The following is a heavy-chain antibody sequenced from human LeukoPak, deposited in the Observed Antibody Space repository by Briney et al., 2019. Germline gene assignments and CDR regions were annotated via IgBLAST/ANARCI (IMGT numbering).Heavy chain of an antibody. V-gene: IGHV1-46*01. J-gene: IGHJ4*02. D-gene: IGHD4-23*01. CDR3: ARFPLRRYYFDY. Sequence: ASVKVSCKASGYTFTSYYVHWVRQAPGQGLEWMGIINPSGGSTSYAQKFQGRVTMTRDTSTSTVYMELSSLRSEDTAVYYCARFPLRRYYFDYWGQGTLVTVSS. CDR2: INPSGGST. CDR1: GYTFTSYY.